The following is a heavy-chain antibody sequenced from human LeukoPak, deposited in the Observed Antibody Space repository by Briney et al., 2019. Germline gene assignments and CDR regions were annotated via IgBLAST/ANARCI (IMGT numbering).Heavy chain of an antibody. D-gene: IGHD1-14*01. CDR3: ARFPGGAEYRHYYYMDV. CDR2: IYYSETT. V-gene: IGHV4-59*01. Sequence: KPSETLSLTCTVSGGSISSYYWSWIRQPPGKGLECIWFIYYSETTNYNPSFKSRVTISVDTSKNQFSLKLNSVTAADTAVYYCARFPGGAEYRHYYYMDVWGKGTTVTVSS. J-gene: IGHJ6*03. CDR1: GGSISSYY.